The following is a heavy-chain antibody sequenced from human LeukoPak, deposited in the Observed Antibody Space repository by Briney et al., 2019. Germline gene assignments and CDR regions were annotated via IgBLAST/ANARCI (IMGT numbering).Heavy chain of an antibody. J-gene: IGHJ5*02. CDR3: AREGTAGTNLNWFDP. D-gene: IGHD1-1*01. V-gene: IGHV4-59*01. CDR2: ISYSGST. Sequence: SETLSLTCTVSGGSISSYYWGWIRQPPGKGLEWIGYISYSGSTNFNPSLKSRVSISVDTSKNQFSLKLSSVTAADTAVYYCAREGTAGTNLNWFDPWGQGTLVTVSS. CDR1: GGSISSYY.